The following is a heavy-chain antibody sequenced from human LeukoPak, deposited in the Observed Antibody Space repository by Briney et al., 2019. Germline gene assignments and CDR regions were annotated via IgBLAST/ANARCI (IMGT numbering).Heavy chain of an antibody. Sequence: SETLSLTCSVSGGSISGYYWSWIRQPPGKGLEWIGYIYYSGNTNYNPSLKSRVTISVDTSKNQFSLKLTSVTAADTAVYYCARHLTIITVPRDAFDIWGQGTMVIVSS. CDR3: ARHLTIITVPRDAFDI. D-gene: IGHD3-9*01. J-gene: IGHJ3*02. CDR1: GGSISGYY. CDR2: IYYSGNT. V-gene: IGHV4-59*08.